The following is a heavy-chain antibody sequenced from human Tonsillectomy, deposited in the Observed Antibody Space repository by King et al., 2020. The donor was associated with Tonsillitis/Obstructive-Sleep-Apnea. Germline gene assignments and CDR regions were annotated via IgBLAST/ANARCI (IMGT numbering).Heavy chain of an antibody. V-gene: IGHV3-33*01. CDR1: GFTFKIYG. D-gene: IGHD4-11*01. Sequence: VQLVESGGGVVQPGRSLRLSCAASGFTFKIYGTHWVRQAPGKGLEWVAFIWDDGSNKYYVDSVKGRFTISRDNSKNTLYLQMNSLRAEDTAVYYCARSREVTTSHWYFDLWGRGTLVTVSS. J-gene: IGHJ2*01. CDR2: IWDDGSNK. CDR3: ARSREVTTSHWYFDL.